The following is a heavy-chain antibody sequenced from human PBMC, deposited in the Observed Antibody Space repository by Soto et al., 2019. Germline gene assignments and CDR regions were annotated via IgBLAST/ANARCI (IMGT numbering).Heavy chain of an antibody. CDR1: GYTFTSYD. D-gene: IGHD5-12*01. CDR3: ARGYSGADYYYYYMDV. V-gene: IGHV1-8*01. Sequence: ASVKVSCKASGYTFTSYDINWVRQAAGQGLEWMGWMNPNSGNTGYAQKFQGRVTMTRNTSISTAYMELSSLRSEDTAVYYCARGYSGADYYYYYMDVWGKGTTVTVSS. J-gene: IGHJ6*03. CDR2: MNPNSGNT.